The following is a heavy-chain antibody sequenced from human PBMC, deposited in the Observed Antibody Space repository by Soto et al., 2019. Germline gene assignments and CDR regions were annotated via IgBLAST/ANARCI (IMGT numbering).Heavy chain of an antibody. Sequence: SETLSLTCTVSGGSISSSSYYWGWIRQPPGKGLEWIGSIYYSGSTYYNPSLKSRVTISVDTSKNQFSLKLTSVTAADTAVYYCARRRRDGYNPDYWGQGTQVTVSS. CDR3: ARRRRDGYNPDY. V-gene: IGHV4-39*01. J-gene: IGHJ4*02. CDR1: GGSISSSSYY. CDR2: IYYSGST. D-gene: IGHD5-12*01.